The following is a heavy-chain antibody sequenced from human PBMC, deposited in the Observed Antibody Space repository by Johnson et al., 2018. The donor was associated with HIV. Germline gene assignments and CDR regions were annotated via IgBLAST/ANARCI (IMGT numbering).Heavy chain of an antibody. J-gene: IGHJ3*02. Sequence: QVQLVESGGGVVQPGRSLRLSCAASGFTFSSYAMHWVRQAPGKGLEWVAVISYDGSHKKYVDSVKGRFTISRDNSKNTLYLQMNSLRAEDTAVYYCAKDQHYYDSRNGGAFDIWGQGEMVTVSS. CDR1: GFTFSSYA. CDR2: ISYDGSHK. D-gene: IGHD3-22*01. CDR3: AKDQHYYDSRNGGAFDI. V-gene: IGHV3-30*04.